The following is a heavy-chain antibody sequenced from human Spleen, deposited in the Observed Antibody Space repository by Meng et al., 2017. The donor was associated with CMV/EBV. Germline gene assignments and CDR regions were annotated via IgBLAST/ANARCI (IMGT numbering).Heavy chain of an antibody. D-gene: IGHD1-26*01. Sequence: SETLSLTCTVSGGSVSHSGYYWGWIRQPPGKGLEWIATIYYTGRTYYNPSLKSRVTISVDTSKNQFSLKVNSVTAADTAVYYCARAITTGSYLFDYWGQGTLVTVSS. V-gene: IGHV4-39*07. J-gene: IGHJ4*02. CDR3: ARAITTGSYLFDY. CDR1: GGSVSHSGYY. CDR2: IYYTGRT.